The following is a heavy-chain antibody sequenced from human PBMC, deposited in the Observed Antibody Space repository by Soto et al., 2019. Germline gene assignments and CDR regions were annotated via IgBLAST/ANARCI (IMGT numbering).Heavy chain of an antibody. D-gene: IGHD3-10*01. CDR1: GFTFNSYA. Sequence: EVQLLESGGVLVQPGGSLRLSCTASGFTFNSYAMSWVRQPPGKGLEWVSAISGGGDGTYYADSVRGRFTISRDNSKDTLYPQLTTLRAADTAIYYCAKGASTGAVQRFDYWRQGTLVTVSS. CDR2: ISGGGDGT. V-gene: IGHV3-23*01. J-gene: IGHJ4*02. CDR3: AKGASTGAVQRFDY.